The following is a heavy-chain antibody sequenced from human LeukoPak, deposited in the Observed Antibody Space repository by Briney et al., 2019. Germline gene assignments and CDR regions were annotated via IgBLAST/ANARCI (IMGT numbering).Heavy chain of an antibody. J-gene: IGHJ4*02. CDR1: GYTFTSYA. CDR2: MNPNSGNT. D-gene: IGHD4-23*01. CDR3: ARAPPHGGNSGNY. V-gene: IGHV1-8*02. Sequence: ASVKVSCKASGYTFTSYAMHWVRQAPGQRLEWMGWMNPNSGNTGYAQKFQGRVTMTRNTSISTAYMELSSLRSEDTAVYYCARAPPHGGNSGNYWGQGTLVTVSS.